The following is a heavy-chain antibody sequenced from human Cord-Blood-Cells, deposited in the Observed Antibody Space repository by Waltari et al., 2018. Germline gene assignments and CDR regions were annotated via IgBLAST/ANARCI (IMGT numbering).Heavy chain of an antibody. D-gene: IGHD7-27*01. V-gene: IGHV1-69*01. CDR1: GGTFSSYA. Sequence: QVQLVQSGAEVKKPGSSVKVSCKASGGTFSSYAISWVRQAHGQGLEWMGGIIPIFGTANYAQKFQGRVTITADESTSTAYMELSSLRSEDTAVYYCARVRRLTGDRGYFDYWGQGTLVTVSS. CDR2: IIPIFGTA. J-gene: IGHJ4*02. CDR3: ARVRRLTGDRGYFDY.